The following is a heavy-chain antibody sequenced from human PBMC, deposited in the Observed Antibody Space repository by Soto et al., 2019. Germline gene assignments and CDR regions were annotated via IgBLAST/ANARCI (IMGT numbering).Heavy chain of an antibody. V-gene: IGHV3-30-3*01. D-gene: IGHD1-1*01. Sequence: GGSLRLSCAASGFTFSSYAMHWVRQAPGKGLEWVAVISYDGSNKYYADSVKGRFTISRDNSKNTLYLQMNSLRAEDTAVYYCARDWELERRHPQAPDYWGQGTLVTVSS. J-gene: IGHJ4*02. CDR2: ISYDGSNK. CDR1: GFTFSSYA. CDR3: ARDWELERRHPQAPDY.